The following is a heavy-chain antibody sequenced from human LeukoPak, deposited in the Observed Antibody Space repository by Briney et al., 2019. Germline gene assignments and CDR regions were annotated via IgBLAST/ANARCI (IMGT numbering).Heavy chain of an antibody. J-gene: IGHJ4*02. D-gene: IGHD6-13*01. CDR2: IWYDGSNK. CDR1: GFTFSSYG. V-gene: IGHV3-33*01. CDR3: AREGIAAAGLLDY. Sequence: GGSLRLSCAASGFTFSSYGMHWVRQAPGKGLEWVAVIWYDGSNKYYADSVKGRFTISSDNSKNTLYLQMNSLRAEDTAVYYCAREGIAAAGLLDYWGQGTLVTVSS.